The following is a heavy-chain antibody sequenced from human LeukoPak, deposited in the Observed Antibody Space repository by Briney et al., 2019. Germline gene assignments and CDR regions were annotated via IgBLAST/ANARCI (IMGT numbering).Heavy chain of an antibody. Sequence: PGGSLRLSCAASGFTFSSYSMNWVRQAPGKGLEWVSNISSSSSTIYYADSVKGRFTISRDNAKNSLYLQMNSLRAEDTAVYYCASLDDIWTGYYMDYWGQGTLVTVSS. V-gene: IGHV3-48*01. J-gene: IGHJ4*02. CDR2: ISSSSSTI. CDR3: ASLDDIWTGYYMDY. D-gene: IGHD3-9*01. CDR1: GFTFSSYS.